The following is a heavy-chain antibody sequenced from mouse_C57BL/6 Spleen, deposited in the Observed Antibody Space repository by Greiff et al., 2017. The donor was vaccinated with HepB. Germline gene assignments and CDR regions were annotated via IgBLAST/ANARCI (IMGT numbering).Heavy chain of an antibody. J-gene: IGHJ2*01. CDR3: ARDVGYYGSSYVYFDY. CDR2: INPNNGGT. D-gene: IGHD1-1*01. CDR1: GYTFTDYN. V-gene: IGHV1-22*01. Sequence: VQLKESGPELVKPGASVKMSCKASGYTFTDYNMHWVKQSHGKSLEWIGYINPNNGGTSYNQKFKGKATLTVNKSSSTAYMELRSLTSEDSAVYYCARDVGYYGSSYVYFDYWGQGTTLTVSS.